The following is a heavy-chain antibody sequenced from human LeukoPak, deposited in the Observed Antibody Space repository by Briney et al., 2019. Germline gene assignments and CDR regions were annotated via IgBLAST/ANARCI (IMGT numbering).Heavy chain of an antibody. CDR2: IIPIFGTG. D-gene: IGHD5-18*01. Sequence: SVNVSCKASAGTFSSYAISWVRQAPGQGLEWMGGIIPIFGTGNYAQKCQGRVTITADESTSTVYMELSSVRSEDTAVYYCARVAHTAMVQYYFDYWGQGTLVTVSS. J-gene: IGHJ4*02. V-gene: IGHV1-69*13. CDR3: ARVAHTAMVQYYFDY. CDR1: AGTFSSYA.